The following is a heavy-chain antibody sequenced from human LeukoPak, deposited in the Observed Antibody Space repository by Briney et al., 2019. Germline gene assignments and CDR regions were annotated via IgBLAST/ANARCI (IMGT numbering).Heavy chain of an antibody. J-gene: IGHJ4*02. Sequence: GGSLRLSCAASGFSFSSYNMNWVRLAPGKGLEWVSSISSSSSYIYYADSVKGRFTISRDNAKSSLYLQMNSLRAEDTAVYYCARSPLYYYDSSGYYSYWGQGTLVTVSS. V-gene: IGHV3-21*01. CDR3: ARSPLYYYDSSGYYSY. CDR1: GFSFSSYN. CDR2: ISSSSSYI. D-gene: IGHD3-22*01.